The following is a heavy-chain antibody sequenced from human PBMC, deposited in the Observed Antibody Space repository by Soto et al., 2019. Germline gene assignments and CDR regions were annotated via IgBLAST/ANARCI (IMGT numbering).Heavy chain of an antibody. Sequence: SETLSLTCTVSGGSISSGDYYWSWIRQPPGKGLEWIGYIYYSGSTYYNPSLKSRVTISVDTSKNQFSLKLSSVTAADTAVYYCAIRSIAARPAENWFDPWGQGTLVTVSS. CDR2: IYYSGST. J-gene: IGHJ5*02. CDR1: GGSISSGDYY. D-gene: IGHD6-6*01. V-gene: IGHV4-30-4*01. CDR3: AIRSIAARPAENWFDP.